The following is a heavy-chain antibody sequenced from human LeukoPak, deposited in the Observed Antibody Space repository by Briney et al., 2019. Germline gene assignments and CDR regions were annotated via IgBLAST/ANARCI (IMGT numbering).Heavy chain of an antibody. CDR3: ARGLPTTVAPPSYYFDY. J-gene: IGHJ4*02. V-gene: IGHV4-59*01. D-gene: IGHD4-23*01. CDR1: GGPISSYY. CDR2: IYYSGST. Sequence: SETLSLTCTVSGGPISSYYWSWIRQPPGKGLEWIGYIYYSGSTNYNPSLKSRVTISVDTSKNQFSLKLSSVTAADTAVYYCARGLPTTVAPPSYYFDYWGQGTLVTVSS.